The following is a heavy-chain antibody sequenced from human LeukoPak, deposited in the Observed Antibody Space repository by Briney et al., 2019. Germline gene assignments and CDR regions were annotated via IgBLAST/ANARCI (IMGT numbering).Heavy chain of an antibody. CDR2: IYTSGST. V-gene: IGHV4-61*02. CDR1: GGSISSGSYY. J-gene: IGHJ4*02. CDR3: ARVDPVYCSSTSCYTFDY. Sequence: SETLSLTCTVSGGSISSGSYYWSWIRQPAGKGLEWIGRIYTSGSTNYNPSLKSRVTISVDTSKNQFSLKLSSVTAADTAVYYCARVDPVYCSSTSCYTFDYWGQGTLVTVSS. D-gene: IGHD2-2*01.